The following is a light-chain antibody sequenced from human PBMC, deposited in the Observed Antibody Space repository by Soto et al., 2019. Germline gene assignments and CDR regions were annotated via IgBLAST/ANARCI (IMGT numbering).Light chain of an antibody. CDR2: DVT. J-gene: IGLJ2*01. Sequence: QSALTQPASVYGSPGQSITISCTGTSSDVGGYNYVSWYQQHPGKAPKRMIYDVTDRPSGVSNRFSGSKSGNTASLTISGLQAEDEADYYCSSYTSSSTLVLFGGGTKLTVL. V-gene: IGLV2-14*01. CDR1: SSDVGGYNY. CDR3: SSYTSSSTLVL.